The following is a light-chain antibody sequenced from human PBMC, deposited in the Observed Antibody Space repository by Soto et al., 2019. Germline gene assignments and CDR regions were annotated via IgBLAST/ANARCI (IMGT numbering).Light chain of an antibody. Sequence: EIVLTQSPGTLSLSPGERATLSCWASQSVSFSYLAWYQQKPGQAPRHLIYGSSSRAASNPNWFSGSGSGTDFTFTISRLEPKDFAEYYCQQYSSSPGTFGQGTKLEIK. V-gene: IGKV3-20*01. J-gene: IGKJ2*01. CDR2: GSS. CDR3: QQYSSSPGT. CDR1: QSVSFSY.